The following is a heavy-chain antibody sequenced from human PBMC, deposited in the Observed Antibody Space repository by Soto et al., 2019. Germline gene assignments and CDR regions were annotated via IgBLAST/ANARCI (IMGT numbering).Heavy chain of an antibody. V-gene: IGHV3-15*01. D-gene: IGHD3-10*01. CDR3: TTDKLLRFWELPH. J-gene: IGHJ4*02. CDR2: IKSKTDGGTT. CDR1: GFTFSNAC. Sequence: EVQLVESGGGLVKPGGSLRLSCAASGFTFSNACMSGVRQAPGKGREWVGRIKSKTDGGTTDYASPVNGRCTISRYDSKNTLYLQMNSLKTEDTAVYYCTTDKLLRFWELPHWGQGTLVTVSS.